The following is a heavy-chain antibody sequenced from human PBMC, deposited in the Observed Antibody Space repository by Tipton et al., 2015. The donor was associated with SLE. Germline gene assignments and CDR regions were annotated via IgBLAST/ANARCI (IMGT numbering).Heavy chain of an antibody. CDR2: IYYSGST. CDR3: ARGGGLVAFDI. V-gene: IGHV4-39*07. CDR1: GGSISSSTYY. Sequence: TLSLTCTVSGGSISSSTYYWGWIRQPPGKGLEWIGNIYYSGSTYYNPSLKSRVTISVDTSKNQFSLKLSSVTAADTAVYYCARGGGLVAFDIWGQGTMVTVSS. D-gene: IGHD6-6*01. J-gene: IGHJ3*02.